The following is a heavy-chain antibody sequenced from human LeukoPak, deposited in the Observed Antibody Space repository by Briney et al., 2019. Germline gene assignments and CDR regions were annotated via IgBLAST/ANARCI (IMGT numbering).Heavy chain of an antibody. J-gene: IGHJ4*02. CDR3: ARDLYDSGAYSSPIDY. CDR2: ISSSGSYI. CDR1: GFTLSSHS. D-gene: IGHD3-22*01. V-gene: IGHV3-21*01. Sequence: GGSLRLSCAAYGFTLSSHSMNWVRQAPGKGLEWVSPISSSGSYIHSADSAKGRFTISRDNAKNSLYLQMNSLRAEDTAVYYCARDLYDSGAYSSPIDYWGQGTLVTVSS.